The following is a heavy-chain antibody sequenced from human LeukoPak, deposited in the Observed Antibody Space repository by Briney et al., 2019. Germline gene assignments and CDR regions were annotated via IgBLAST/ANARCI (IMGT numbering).Heavy chain of an antibody. CDR1: GFTLDDYG. J-gene: IGHJ6*03. Sequence: WGSLRLSCAASGFTLDDYGMSWVRQAPGKGLEWVSGINWDGSNTAYADSVKGRFTISRDNAKNSLYLQMNSLRAEDTALYHCARDGAYYYMDVWGKGTTVTISS. CDR2: INWDGSNT. V-gene: IGHV3-20*01. CDR3: ARDGAYYYMDV.